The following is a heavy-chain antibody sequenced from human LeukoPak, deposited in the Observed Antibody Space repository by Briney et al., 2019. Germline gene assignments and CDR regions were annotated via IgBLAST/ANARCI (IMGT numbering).Heavy chain of an antibody. CDR3: ARVNRGSGWSFDY. J-gene: IGHJ4*02. Sequence: KASETLSLTCNVSGDSISSTSYYRGWVRQPPGKGLEWIGSIFYSGSTYYNPSLKSRVSISVDTSKNHFSLRLRSVTSADTAVYYCARVNRGSGWSFDYWGQGTQVAVSS. D-gene: IGHD6-19*01. CDR1: GDSISSTSYY. CDR2: IFYSGST. V-gene: IGHV4-39*02.